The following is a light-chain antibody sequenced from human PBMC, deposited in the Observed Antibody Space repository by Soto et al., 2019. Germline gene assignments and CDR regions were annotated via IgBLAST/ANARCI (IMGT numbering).Light chain of an antibody. J-gene: IGKJ2*01. Sequence: DIQMTQSPSSLSASVGDRVTITCQASQDISNYLNWYQQKPGKAPKLLIYDASNLETGVPSRFSGSGSGTDFPFTISSLQPEDIATYYCQQYDKLPYTFGQGTKLEIK. V-gene: IGKV1-33*01. CDR3: QQYDKLPYT. CDR1: QDISNY. CDR2: DAS.